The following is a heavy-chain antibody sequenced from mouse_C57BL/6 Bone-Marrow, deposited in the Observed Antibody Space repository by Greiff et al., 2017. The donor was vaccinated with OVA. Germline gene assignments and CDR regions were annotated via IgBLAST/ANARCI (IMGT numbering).Heavy chain of an antibody. Sequence: QVQLQQPGAELVRPGSSVKLSCKASGYTFTSYWMHWVKQRPIQGLEWIGNIDPSDSETHYNQKFKDKATLTVDKSSSTAYMQLSSLTSEDSAVYYGARRGYYSNPYFDYWGQGTTLTVSS. CDR3: ARRGYYSNPYFDY. J-gene: IGHJ2*01. V-gene: IGHV1-52*01. CDR2: IDPSDSET. CDR1: GYTFTSYW. D-gene: IGHD2-5*01.